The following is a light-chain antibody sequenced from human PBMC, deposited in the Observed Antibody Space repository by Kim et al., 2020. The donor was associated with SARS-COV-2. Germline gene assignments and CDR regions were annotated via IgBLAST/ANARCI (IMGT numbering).Light chain of an antibody. CDR3: QQSYTTPMYT. CDR2: AAT. V-gene: IGKV1-39*01. J-gene: IGKJ2*01. Sequence: VGDRVTITCRARKNIGSYLNWYQQKPGKAPKLLIYAATSLQLGVPSRFSGSASGSQFSLTISSLQPEDFATYFCQQSYTTPMYTFGPGTKLEI. CDR1: KNIGSY.